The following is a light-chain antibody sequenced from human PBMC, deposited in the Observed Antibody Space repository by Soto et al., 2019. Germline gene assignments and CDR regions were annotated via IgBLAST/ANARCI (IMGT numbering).Light chain of an antibody. CDR2: GAS. Sequence: EIVMTQSPATLSVYPGERATLSCRASQSVSSNLAWYQQKPGQAPRLLIYGASTRATGIPARFSGSGSGTEFTLTICSLQSEDFAVYYCQQYNNWPITFGQGTRLEIK. V-gene: IGKV3-15*01. CDR3: QQYNNWPIT. J-gene: IGKJ5*01. CDR1: QSVSSN.